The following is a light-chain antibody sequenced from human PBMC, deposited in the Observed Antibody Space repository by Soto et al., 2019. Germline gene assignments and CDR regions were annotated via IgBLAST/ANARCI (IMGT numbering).Light chain of an antibody. Sequence: EIVLTQSPGTLSLTQGERATLSCRASQSVTSSFLAWFQQKPGQAPRLLIYGASSRATGIPDRFIGSGSGTDFTLTISRLGPEDFAVYYCQQYSNSPITFGQGTRLEIK. CDR2: GAS. V-gene: IGKV3-20*01. CDR3: QQYSNSPIT. CDR1: QSVTSSF. J-gene: IGKJ5*01.